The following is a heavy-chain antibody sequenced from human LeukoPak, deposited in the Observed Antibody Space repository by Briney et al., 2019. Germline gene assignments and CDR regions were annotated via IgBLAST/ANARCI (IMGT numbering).Heavy chain of an antibody. V-gene: IGHV3-23*01. D-gene: IGHD5-12*01. CDR1: GFTFSSYA. CDR3: AKDGVATITYGY. CDR2: ISGSGGAT. Sequence: GGSLRLSCAASGFTFSSYAMSWVRQAPGKGLEWVSVISGSGGATYYADSVKGRFTISRDNSKNTLYLQMNSLRAEDTAVYYCAKDGVATITYGYWGQGTLVTVSS. J-gene: IGHJ4*02.